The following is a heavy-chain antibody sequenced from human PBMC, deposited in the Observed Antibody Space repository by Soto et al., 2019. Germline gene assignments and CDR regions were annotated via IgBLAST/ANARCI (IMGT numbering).Heavy chain of an antibody. CDR1: GGSISSYY. V-gene: IGHV4-59*01. CDR3: ARVGYSYGTDY. J-gene: IGHJ4*02. D-gene: IGHD5-18*01. CDR2: IYYSGST. Sequence: QVQLQESGPGLVKPSETLSLTCTVSGGSISSYYWSWIRQPPGKGLEWIGYIYYSGSTNYNPSLKSXXTXSXXTSKNQFSLKLSSVTAADTAVYYCARVGYSYGTDYWGQGTLVTVSS.